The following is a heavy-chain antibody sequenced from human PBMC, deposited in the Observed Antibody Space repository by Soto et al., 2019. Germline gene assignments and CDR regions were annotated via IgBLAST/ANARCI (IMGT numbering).Heavy chain of an antibody. D-gene: IGHD3-16*02. CDR3: ARHPRDMITFVGVIANYYYYYGMDV. V-gene: IGHV1-46*01. CDR2: INPSGGST. CDR1: GYTFTSYY. Sequence: ASVKVSCKASGYTFTSYYMHWVRQAPGQGLGWMGIINPSGGSTSYAQKFQGRVTMTRDTSTSTVYMELSSLRSEDTAVYYCARHPRDMITFVGVIANYYYYYGMDVWGQGNTVTVSS. J-gene: IGHJ6*02.